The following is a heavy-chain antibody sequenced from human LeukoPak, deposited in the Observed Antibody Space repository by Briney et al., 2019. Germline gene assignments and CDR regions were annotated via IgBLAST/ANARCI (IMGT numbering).Heavy chain of an antibody. CDR2: IYYSGST. V-gene: IGHV4-59*11. CDR3: AREGSGGFDP. D-gene: IGHD6-25*01. CDR1: GGSISSHY. Sequence: SETLSLTCTVSGGSISSHYWSWIRQPPGKGLEWIGYIYYSGSTNYNPSLKSRVTISVDTSKNQFSLKLSSVTAADTAVYYCAREGSGGFDPWGKGTLVTVSS. J-gene: IGHJ5*02.